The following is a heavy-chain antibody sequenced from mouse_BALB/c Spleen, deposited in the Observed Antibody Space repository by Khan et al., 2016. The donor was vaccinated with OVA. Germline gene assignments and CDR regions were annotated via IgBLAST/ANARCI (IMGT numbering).Heavy chain of an antibody. CDR1: GFIITDYY. Sequence: VQLKQSGAELVKPGATVKLSCTASGFIITDYYMHWVKQWPGQGLEWIGRIDPPTGNTKYDQKFQGKATITADTSSNTAYLQLSSLTSEDCAGYYCASMARKWGQGTTLTVSS. CDR3: ASMARK. CDR2: IDPPTGNT. V-gene: IGHV14-3*02. J-gene: IGHJ2*01.